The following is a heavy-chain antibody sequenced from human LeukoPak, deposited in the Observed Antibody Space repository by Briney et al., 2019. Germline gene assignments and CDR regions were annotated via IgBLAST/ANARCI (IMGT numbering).Heavy chain of an antibody. D-gene: IGHD2-2*02. J-gene: IGHJ6*02. V-gene: IGHV1-2*02. CDR3: ARAHPLGYCSSTSCYRTYYYGMDV. CDR2: INPNSGGT. Sequence: ASVKVSCKASGYTFTGYYMHWVRQAPGQGLEWMGWINPNSGGTNYAQKSQGRVTMTRDTSISTAYMELSRLRSDDTAVYYCARAHPLGYCSSTSCYRTYYYGMDVWGQGTTVTVSS. CDR1: GYTFTGYY.